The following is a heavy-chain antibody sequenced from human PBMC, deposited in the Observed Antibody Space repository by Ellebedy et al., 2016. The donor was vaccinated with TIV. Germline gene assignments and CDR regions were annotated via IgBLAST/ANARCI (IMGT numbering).Heavy chain of an antibody. J-gene: IGHJ4*02. V-gene: IGHV3-23*01. CDR3: AKEVYQSGFITLDQ. Sequence: GESLKISCAASGFTLSSYAMSWVRQAPGKGLEWVSAIAASGHTYYADSVKGRFTISRDNSKNTLFLQLNSLRAEDTAVYYCAKEVYQSGFITLDQWGQGALVTVSS. D-gene: IGHD3-10*01. CDR1: GFTLSSYA. CDR2: IAASGHT.